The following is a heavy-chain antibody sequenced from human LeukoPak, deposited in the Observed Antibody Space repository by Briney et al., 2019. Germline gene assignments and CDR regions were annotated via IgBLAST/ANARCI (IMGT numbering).Heavy chain of an antibody. D-gene: IGHD3-10*01. V-gene: IGHV3-49*03. Sequence: GGSLRLSCIASGFTFGVDGMSWFRQAPGKGLEWVAFIRSKSYSGTSEYAASVRGRFTVSRDDSKSIAYLRMESLKTEDTAVYYCSRDFWRFGLDFWGQGTPVTVSS. CDR2: IRSKSYSGTS. CDR3: SRDFWRFGLDF. CDR1: GFTFGVDG. J-gene: IGHJ4*02.